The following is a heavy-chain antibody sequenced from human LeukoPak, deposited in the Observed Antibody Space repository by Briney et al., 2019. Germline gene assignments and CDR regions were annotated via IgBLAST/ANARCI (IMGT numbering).Heavy chain of an antibody. D-gene: IGHD3-22*01. J-gene: IGHJ6*03. CDR1: GFTFSAYN. Sequence: GGSLRLSCAASGFTFSAYNMNWVRRTPGKGLEWVSSITTSSTYMFYADSVRGRFTISRDNAENSLYLQMNSLRDEDTAVYYCARVQRAPRADYYDSSGYSYMDVWGKGTTVTISS. V-gene: IGHV3-21*01. CDR3: ARVQRAPRADYYDSSGYSYMDV. CDR2: ITTSSTYM.